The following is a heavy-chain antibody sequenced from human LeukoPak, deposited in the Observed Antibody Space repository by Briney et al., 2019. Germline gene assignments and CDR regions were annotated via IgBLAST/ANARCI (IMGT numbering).Heavy chain of an antibody. CDR3: ARGRVSSSSWYSTYYYYFYMDV. D-gene: IGHD6-13*01. CDR2: IYHSGST. J-gene: IGHJ6*03. Sequence: SETLSLTCTVSGGSISTNDWWSWVRQPPGKGLEWIGEIYHSGSTYSNPSLKNRVSISVDKSKNQFSLKLSSVTAADTAVYFCARGRVSSSSWYSTYYYYFYMDVWGKGTTVTVSS. V-gene: IGHV4-4*02. CDR1: GGSISTNDW.